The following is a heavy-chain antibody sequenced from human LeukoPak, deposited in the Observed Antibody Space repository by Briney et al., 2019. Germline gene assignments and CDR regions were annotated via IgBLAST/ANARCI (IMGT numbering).Heavy chain of an antibody. J-gene: IGHJ5*02. CDR3: ARENFGDRTYWFDP. CDR1: GGSISSGSYY. D-gene: IGHD4-17*01. V-gene: IGHV4-61*09. CDR2: IYTSGST. Sequence: SETLSLTCTVSGGSISSGSYYWSWIRQPAGKGLEWIGHIYTSGSTNYNPSLKSRVTILADTSKNQFSLKLSSVTAADTAVYYCARENFGDRTYWFDPWGQGTLVTVSS.